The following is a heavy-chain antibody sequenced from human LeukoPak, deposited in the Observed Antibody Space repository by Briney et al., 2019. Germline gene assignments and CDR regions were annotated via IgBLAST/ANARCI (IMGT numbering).Heavy chain of an antibody. CDR1: GFTVSSYA. D-gene: IGHD4-23*01. J-gene: IGHJ4*02. CDR3: ARDRFYGGNSGPFDY. V-gene: IGHV3-30-3*01. Sequence: GRSLRLSCAASGFTVSSYAMHWVRQAPGKGLEWVAVISYDGSNKYYADSVKGRFTISRDNSKNTLYLQMNSLRAEDTAVYYCARDRFYGGNSGPFDYWGQGTLVTVSS. CDR2: ISYDGSNK.